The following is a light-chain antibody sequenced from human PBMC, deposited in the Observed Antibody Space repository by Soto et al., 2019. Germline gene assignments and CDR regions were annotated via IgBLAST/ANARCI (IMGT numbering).Light chain of an antibody. CDR1: QSVRSN. J-gene: IGKJ4*01. V-gene: IGKV3-15*01. CDR3: QQYIHWPPLT. Sequence: EIVLTQSPATLSVSPGERATLSCRASQSVRSNLDWYQQKPGQGPRLLIFGASTRATDIPARLSGSGSGTEFTLTISILQSEDFAVYYCQQYIHWPPLTFGGGTKVEIK. CDR2: GAS.